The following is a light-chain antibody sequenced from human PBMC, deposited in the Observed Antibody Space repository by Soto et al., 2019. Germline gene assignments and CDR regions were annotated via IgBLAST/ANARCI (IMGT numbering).Light chain of an antibody. J-gene: IGKJ4*01. Sequence: DIPLTQSPSSLSAYVGDTVTITCRARQSINNYVNWYQQKPGKAPELLIYAASTLHTGVPSRFSGSRSGTDFTLTITNLQPEDSAAYHCQQTYTSPRTFGGGTKVEIK. CDR1: QSINNY. CDR2: AAS. V-gene: IGKV1-39*01. CDR3: QQTYTSPRT.